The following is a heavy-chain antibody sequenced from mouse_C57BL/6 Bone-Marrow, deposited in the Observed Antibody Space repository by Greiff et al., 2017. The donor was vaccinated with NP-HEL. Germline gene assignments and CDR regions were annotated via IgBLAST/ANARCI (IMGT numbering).Heavy chain of an antibody. CDR1: GYTFTSYW. V-gene: IGHV1-64*01. Sequence: QVQLKQPGAELVKPGASVKLSCKASGYTFTSYWMHWVKQRPGQGLEWIGMIHPNSGSTNYNEKFKSKATLTVDKSSSTAYMQLSSLTSEDSAVYYCARVTGNYAMDYWGQGTSVTVSS. CDR3: ARVTGNYAMDY. CDR2: IHPNSGST. J-gene: IGHJ4*01. D-gene: IGHD4-1*01.